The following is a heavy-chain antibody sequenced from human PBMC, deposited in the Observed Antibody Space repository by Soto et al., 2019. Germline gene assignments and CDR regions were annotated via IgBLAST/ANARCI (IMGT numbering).Heavy chain of an antibody. CDR3: AKEPYCSSTSCQIRRDYYYYMDV. CDR1: GFGFTFSTSA. J-gene: IGHJ6*03. D-gene: IGHD2-2*01. V-gene: IGHV3-23*01. Sequence: GGSLRLSCAASGFGFTFSTSAMSWVRQAPGKGLEWVSTFRESGGTTHYANSVKGRFTISRDNSKNTLYLQMNSLRAEDTAVYYCAKEPYCSSTSCQIRRDYYYYMDVWGKGTTVTVSS. CDR2: FRESGGTT.